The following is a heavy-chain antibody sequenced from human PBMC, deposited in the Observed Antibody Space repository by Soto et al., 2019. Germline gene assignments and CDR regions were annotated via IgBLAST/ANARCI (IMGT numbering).Heavy chain of an antibody. CDR3: ARDRTGSLQTYYFDS. J-gene: IGHJ4*02. V-gene: IGHV1-69*13. Sequence: SVKVSCKASGGTFTSYAISWLRQAPGQRLEWLGGVIPIFGAPNYAQKFQGRVTITADESTSTAYMELSSLRSEDTAVYYCARDRTGSLQTYYFDSWGQGALVTVSS. CDR1: GGTFTSYA. CDR2: VIPIFGAP. D-gene: IGHD3-10*01.